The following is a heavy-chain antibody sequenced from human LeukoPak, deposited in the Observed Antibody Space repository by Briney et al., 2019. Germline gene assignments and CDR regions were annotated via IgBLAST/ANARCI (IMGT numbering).Heavy chain of an antibody. Sequence: PGGSLRLSCAASGFTFSSYAMHWVRQAPGKGLEWVAVISYDGSNKYYADSVKGRFTISRDNSKNTLYLQMNSLRAEDTAVYYCARENNWNDPRVDYWGQGTLVTVSS. V-gene: IGHV3-30-3*01. J-gene: IGHJ4*02. D-gene: IGHD1-20*01. CDR2: ISYDGSNK. CDR3: ARENNWNDPRVDY. CDR1: GFTFSSYA.